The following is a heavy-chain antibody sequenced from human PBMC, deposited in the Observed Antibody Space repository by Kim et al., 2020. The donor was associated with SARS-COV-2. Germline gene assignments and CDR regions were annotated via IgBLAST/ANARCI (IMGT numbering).Heavy chain of an antibody. CDR1: GASFSAYY. V-gene: IGHV4-34*01. CDR3: ARVSSD. Sequence: SETLSLTCAVYGASFSAYYWSWIRQPPGPGLEWIGEINHSGSTNYNPSLKSRVTISVDTSKDQFSLKLYSVTAADTAVYYCARVSSDWGPGTLVTVSS. CDR2: INHSGST. D-gene: IGHD3-10*01. J-gene: IGHJ4*02.